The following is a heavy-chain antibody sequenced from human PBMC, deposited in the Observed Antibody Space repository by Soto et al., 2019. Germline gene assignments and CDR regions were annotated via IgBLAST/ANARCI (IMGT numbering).Heavy chain of an antibody. V-gene: IGHV4-31*03. J-gene: IGHJ6*02. D-gene: IGHD6-6*01. CDR2: IYYSGST. Sequence: QVQLQESGPGLVKPSQTLSLTCTVSGGSISSGGYYWSWIRQHPGRGLEWIGYIYYSGSTYYNPSLKSRVTISVDTSKNQFSLKLSSVTAADTAVYYCAREGIAARPSGGMDVWGQGTTVTVSS. CDR1: GGSISSGGYY. CDR3: AREGIAARPSGGMDV.